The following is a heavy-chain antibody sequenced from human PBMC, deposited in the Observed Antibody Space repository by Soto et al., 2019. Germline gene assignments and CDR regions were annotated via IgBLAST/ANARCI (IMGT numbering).Heavy chain of an antibody. J-gene: IGHJ4*02. CDR2: INSDGSRT. D-gene: IGHD3-22*01. V-gene: IGHV3-74*01. CDR1: GFTFSSYW. CDR3: AIRASYYDSSGYFDY. Sequence: EGSLRLSCAASGFTFSSYWMHWVRQAPGKGLVWVSRINSDGSRTSYADTVKGRFTIYRDNAKNTLYLQMKNLRDEDTAVYYCAIRASYYDSSGYFDYWGQGTL.